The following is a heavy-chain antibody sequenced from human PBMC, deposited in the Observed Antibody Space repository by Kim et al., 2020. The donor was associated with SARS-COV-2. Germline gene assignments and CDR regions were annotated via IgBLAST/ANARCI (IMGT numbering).Heavy chain of an antibody. J-gene: IGHJ4*02. CDR3: GSEGSSSSGLR. D-gene: IGHD6-13*01. V-gene: IGHV3-7*03. Sequence: NYYVDSVKSLITIARENDKNSLYLQMNSLRAEDTAVYYCGSEGSSSSGLRWGQGTLVTVSS. CDR2: N.